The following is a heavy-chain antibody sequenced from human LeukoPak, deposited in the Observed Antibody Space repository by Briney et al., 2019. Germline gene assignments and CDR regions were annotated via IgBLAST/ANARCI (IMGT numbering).Heavy chain of an antibody. CDR3: AKDRSGYDLGGYYFDY. CDR2: LNSNGGAT. V-gene: IGHV3-23*01. J-gene: IGHJ4*02. CDR1: GFTFGSYA. Sequence: PGGSLRLSCAASGFTFGSYAMSWVRQAPGKGLEWVSSLNSNGGATYYSDSAKGHFTSSRDNSKNTLYLQMHSLRAEDAAVYYCAKDRSGYDLGGYYFDYWGQGTLVTVSS. D-gene: IGHD5-12*01.